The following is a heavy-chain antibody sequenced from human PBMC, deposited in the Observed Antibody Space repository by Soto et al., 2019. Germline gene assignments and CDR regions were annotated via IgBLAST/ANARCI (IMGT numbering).Heavy chain of an antibody. CDR2: ISTTGGNT. Sequence: LRLSCAASGFTFYSSAMSWVRQAPGKGLEWVSAISTTGGNTLYADSVKGRFTISRDNSKNTLYLQMNSLRAEDAAIYYCAKPSGGSYPESRVFDSWGQGTRVTVSS. CDR3: AKPSGGSYPESRVFDS. CDR1: GFTFYSSA. V-gene: IGHV3-23*01. J-gene: IGHJ4*02. D-gene: IGHD1-26*01.